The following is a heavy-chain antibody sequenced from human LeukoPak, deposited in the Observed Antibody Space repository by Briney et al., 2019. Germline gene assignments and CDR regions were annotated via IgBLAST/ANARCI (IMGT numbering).Heavy chain of an antibody. Sequence: PSETLSLTCAVYGGSFSGYYWSWIRQPPGKRLEWIGEINHSGSTNYNPSLKSRVTISVDTSKNQFSLKLSSVTAADTAVYYCARGREVVVLLWFGKGANYFDYWGQGTLVTVSS. CDR1: GGSFSGYY. V-gene: IGHV4-34*01. D-gene: IGHD3-10*01. J-gene: IGHJ4*02. CDR2: INHSGST. CDR3: ARGREVVVLLWFGKGANYFDY.